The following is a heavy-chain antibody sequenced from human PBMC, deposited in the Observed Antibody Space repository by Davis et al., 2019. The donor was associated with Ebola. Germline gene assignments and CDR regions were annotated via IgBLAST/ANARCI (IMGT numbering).Heavy chain of an antibody. V-gene: IGHV1-8*02. CDR1: GGTFSSYA. D-gene: IGHD1-26*01. CDR2: MNPNSGNT. CDR3: ARRVGARSGFDY. Sequence: AASVKVSCKASGGTFSSYAINWVRQATGQGLEWMGWMNPNSGNTGYAQKFQGRVTMTRNISISIAYMELNSLRSEDTAVYYCARRVGARSGFDYWGQGVPVTVSS. J-gene: IGHJ4*02.